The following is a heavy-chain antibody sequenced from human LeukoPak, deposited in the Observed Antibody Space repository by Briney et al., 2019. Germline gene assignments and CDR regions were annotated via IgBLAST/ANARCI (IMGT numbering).Heavy chain of an antibody. CDR1: GGSFSGYY. Sequence: SETLSLTCAVYGGSFSGYYWSWIRQPPGKGLEWIGEINHSGSTNYNPSLKSRVTISVDTTKNQFSLKLSSVTAADTAVYYCARGRGSSGWPFDYWGQGTLVTVSS. CDR2: INHSGST. V-gene: IGHV4-34*01. CDR3: ARGRGSSGWPFDY. J-gene: IGHJ4*02. D-gene: IGHD6-19*01.